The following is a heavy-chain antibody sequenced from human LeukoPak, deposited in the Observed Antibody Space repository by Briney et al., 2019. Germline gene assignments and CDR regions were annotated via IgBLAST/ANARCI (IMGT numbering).Heavy chain of an antibody. CDR3: AQGGYFAFDF. CDR1: GFTFSSYA. Sequence: GGSLRLSCAASGFTFSSYAMSWVRQAPGKGLEWVSGINRSGGKYYTDSVKGRFTISRDNSKSTLYLEMNSLRADDTAVYYCAQGGYFAFDFWGQGTMVTVSS. V-gene: IGHV3-23*01. CDR2: INRSGGK. D-gene: IGHD2-2*03. J-gene: IGHJ3*01.